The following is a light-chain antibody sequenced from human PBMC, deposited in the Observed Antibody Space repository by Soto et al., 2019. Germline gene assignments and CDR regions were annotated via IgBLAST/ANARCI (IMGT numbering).Light chain of an antibody. Sequence: EIVLTQSPDTLSLSPGERATLSCRASQSVSSSYLAWYQQKPGQAPRLLIYGASSRATGIPDRFSGSGSGTDFTLTISRLEPEDFAVYYCQQYGSSPYSAFGPGTKVDIK. J-gene: IGKJ3*01. CDR2: GAS. CDR3: QQYGSSPYSA. V-gene: IGKV3-20*01. CDR1: QSVSSSY.